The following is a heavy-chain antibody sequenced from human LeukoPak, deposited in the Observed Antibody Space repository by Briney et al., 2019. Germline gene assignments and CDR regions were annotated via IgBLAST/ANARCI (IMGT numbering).Heavy chain of an antibody. D-gene: IGHD2-8*02. J-gene: IGHJ3*02. CDR1: GFTFSDHA. V-gene: IGHV3-23*01. CDR3: RYWLSSDAFDI. Sequence: PGGSLRLSCTASGFTFSDHAMHWVRQAPGKGLEWVSAISVSGDSTDYADSVKGRFTISRDNSKNTLYLQMNSLRAEDTAVYYCRYWLSSDAFDIWGQGTMVTVSS. CDR2: ISVSGDST.